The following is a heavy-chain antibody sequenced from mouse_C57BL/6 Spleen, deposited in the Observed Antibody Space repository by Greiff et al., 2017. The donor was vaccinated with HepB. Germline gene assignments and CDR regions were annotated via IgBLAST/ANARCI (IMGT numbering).Heavy chain of an antibody. Sequence: EVKLVESGPELVKPGASVKMSCKASGYTFTDYNMHWVKQSHGKSLEWIGYINPNNGGTSYNQKFKGKATLTVNKSSSTAYMELRSLTSEDSAVYYCARRIYYDYDAWFAYWGQGTLVTVSA. V-gene: IGHV1-22*01. D-gene: IGHD2-4*01. J-gene: IGHJ3*01. CDR2: INPNNGGT. CDR3: ARRIYYDYDAWFAY. CDR1: GYTFTDYN.